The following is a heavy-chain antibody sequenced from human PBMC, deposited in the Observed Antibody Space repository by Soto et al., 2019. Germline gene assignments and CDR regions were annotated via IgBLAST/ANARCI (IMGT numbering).Heavy chain of an antibody. D-gene: IGHD2-2*01. CDR1: AGTFSSYA. Sequence: SVKVSCKASAGTFSSYATSWVRQAPGQGLEWMGGIIPIFGTANYAQKFQGRVTITADESTSTAYMELSSLRSEDTAVYYCAREVYCSSTSCYGRYYYYGMDVWGQGTTVTVSS. J-gene: IGHJ6*02. V-gene: IGHV1-69*13. CDR3: AREVYCSSTSCYGRYYYYGMDV. CDR2: IIPIFGTA.